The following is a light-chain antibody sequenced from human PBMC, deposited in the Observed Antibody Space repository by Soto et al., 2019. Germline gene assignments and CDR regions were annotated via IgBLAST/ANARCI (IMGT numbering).Light chain of an antibody. Sequence: IVMTQSPATLTVSPGEGATLSCRASQSVSSNVAWYQQKPGQAPRLLIYGASTRATGVPARFSGRGSGTEFTLTISSLQSEDFAVYFCQQYNNWPPVYTFGQGTKLEIK. CDR1: QSVSSN. CDR2: GAS. J-gene: IGKJ2*01. CDR3: QQYNNWPPVYT. V-gene: IGKV3-15*01.